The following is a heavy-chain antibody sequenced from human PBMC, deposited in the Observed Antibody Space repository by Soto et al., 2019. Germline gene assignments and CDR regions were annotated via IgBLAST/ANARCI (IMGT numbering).Heavy chain of an antibody. J-gene: IGHJ4*02. D-gene: IGHD3-22*01. Sequence: GGSLRLSCVASGFTFNDFPLHWVRQAPGKGLEWVAVISYDGNDKSYSDSVKGRFTISRDNSKNTLYLQMNSLRAEDTAVYYCARDQYYYDSSGYPGDYWGQGTLVTVSS. V-gene: IGHV3-30-3*01. CDR1: GFTFNDFP. CDR2: ISYDGNDK. CDR3: ARDQYYYDSSGYPGDY.